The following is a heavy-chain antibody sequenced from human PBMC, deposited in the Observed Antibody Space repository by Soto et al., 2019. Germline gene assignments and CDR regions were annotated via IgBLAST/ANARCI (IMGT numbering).Heavy chain of an antibody. CDR2: ISSDNGNT. V-gene: IGHV1-18*01. Sequence: ASVKVSCKASGYTFTSSGISWVRQAPGQGLEWMGWISSDNGNTNYAQHLQGRVSMTTDTSTSTAYMELSSLRSEDTAVYYCAREILFDYWGQGTLVTVSS. D-gene: IGHD2-15*01. CDR3: AREILFDY. CDR1: GYTFTSSG. J-gene: IGHJ4*02.